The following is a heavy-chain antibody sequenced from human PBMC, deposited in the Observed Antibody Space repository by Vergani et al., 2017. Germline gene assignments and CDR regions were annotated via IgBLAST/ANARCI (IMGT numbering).Heavy chain of an antibody. CDR3: AREQRTYYYDSSGYARYGPGYYFDY. CDR2: INHSGST. CDR1: GGSFSGYY. D-gene: IGHD3-22*01. Sequence: QVQLQQWGAGLLKPSETLSLTCAVYGGSFSGYYWSWIRQPPGKGLEWIGEINHSGSTNYNPSLKSRVTISVDTSKNQFSLKLSSVTAADTAVYYCAREQRTYYYDSSGYARYGPGYYFDYWGQGTLVTVSS. V-gene: IGHV4-34*01. J-gene: IGHJ4*02.